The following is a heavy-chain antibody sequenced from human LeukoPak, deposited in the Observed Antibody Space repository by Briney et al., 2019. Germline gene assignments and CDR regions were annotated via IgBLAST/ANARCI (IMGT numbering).Heavy chain of an antibody. V-gene: IGHV1-2*02. Sequence: ASVKVSCKASGYTFTGYFLHWVRQAPGQGLEWMGWINPNNGGPNYAQTFQGRVTMTRDTSISTAYMELSGLTSDDTAVYHCARIHSSGSFYNYWGQGTLVTVSS. J-gene: IGHJ4*02. D-gene: IGHD3-10*01. CDR1: GYTFTGYF. CDR2: INPNNGGP. CDR3: ARIHSSGSFYNY.